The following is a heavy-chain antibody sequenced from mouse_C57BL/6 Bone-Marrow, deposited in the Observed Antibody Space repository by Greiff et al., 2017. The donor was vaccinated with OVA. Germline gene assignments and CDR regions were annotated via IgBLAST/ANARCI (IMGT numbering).Heavy chain of an antibody. CDR3: TRASGSSKGY. V-gene: IGHV1-15*01. Sequence: QVQLKQSGAELVRPGASVTLSCKASGYTFTDYEMHWVKQTPVHGLEWIGAIDPETAGTAYNQKFKGKAILTADKSSSTAYMELRSLTSEDSAVYYCTRASGSSKGYWGQGTTLTVSS. J-gene: IGHJ2*01. D-gene: IGHD1-1*01. CDR2: IDPETAGT. CDR1: GYTFTDYE.